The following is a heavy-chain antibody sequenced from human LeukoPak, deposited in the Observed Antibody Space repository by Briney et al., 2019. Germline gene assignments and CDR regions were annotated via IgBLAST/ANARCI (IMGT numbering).Heavy chain of an antibody. CDR3: ARGGVVSRGQWLCADY. D-gene: IGHD6-19*01. CDR2: LNPSGDQR. J-gene: IGHJ4*02. CDR1: GYTLSTYY. Sequence: ASVKVSCKTSGYTLSTYYTHWVRQAPGQGLEWMGILNPSGDQRIYAQKFQDRVTMTWDTSTSTVYMELNSLTSDDTAVYYCARGGVVSRGQWLCADYWGQGALVTVSS. V-gene: IGHV1-46*01.